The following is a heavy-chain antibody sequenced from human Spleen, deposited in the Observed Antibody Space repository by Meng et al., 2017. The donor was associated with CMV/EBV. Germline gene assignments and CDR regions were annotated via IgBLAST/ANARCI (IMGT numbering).Heavy chain of an antibody. CDR3: ARGKRGYSYGNDY. Sequence: GESLKISCAVSGFTLSDFYMSWIRQAPGKGLEWISHIDKSGSTIYYADSVKGRFTISRDNAKNSLYLQMNRLRAEDTAVYYCARGKRGYSYGNDYWGQGTLVTVSS. V-gene: IGHV3-11*04. J-gene: IGHJ4*02. CDR1: GFTLSDFY. CDR2: IDKSGSTI. D-gene: IGHD5-18*01.